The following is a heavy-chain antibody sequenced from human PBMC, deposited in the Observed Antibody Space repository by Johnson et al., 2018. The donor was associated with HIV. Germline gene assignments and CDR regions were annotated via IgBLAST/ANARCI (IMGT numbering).Heavy chain of an antibody. J-gene: IGHJ3*02. V-gene: IGHV3-30*04. D-gene: IGHD1-26*01. CDR1: GFTFSSYA. Sequence: QVQLVESGGGVVQPGRSLRLSCAASGFTFSSYAMHWVRQAPGKGLEWVAVISYDGSNKYYADSVKGRFTISRDNSKNTLHLQMHSLSAEDTAVYYCARRGVGATTDSFDLWGHGTMVTVSSRKMAFDIWGQGTMVIVSS. CDR3: ARRGVGATTDSFDLWGHGTMVTVSSRKMAFDI. CDR2: ISYDGSNK.